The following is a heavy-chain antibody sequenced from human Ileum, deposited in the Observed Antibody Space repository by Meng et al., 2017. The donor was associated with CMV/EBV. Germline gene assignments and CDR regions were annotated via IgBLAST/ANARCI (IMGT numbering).Heavy chain of an antibody. CDR2: IHYSGTI. V-gene: IGHV4-39*07. J-gene: IGHJ4*02. D-gene: IGHD4-23*01. Sequence: SSVSSSSYYWGWVRQPPGKGLEWIGSIHYSGTIYYNPSLKSRVTISVDTSKNQFSLKLSSVTAADTAVYYCARTDPTYGGNYYFDYWGQGTLVTVSS. CDR1: SSVSSSSYY. CDR3: ARTDPTYGGNYYFDY.